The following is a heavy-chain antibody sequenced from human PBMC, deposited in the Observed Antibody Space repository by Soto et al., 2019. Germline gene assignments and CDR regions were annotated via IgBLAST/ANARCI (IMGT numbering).Heavy chain of an antibody. CDR3: ARGRYCLTGRCFPNWFDS. J-gene: IGHJ5*01. D-gene: IGHD2-15*01. Sequence: PSETLSLTCSVSGDSISTVDYFWAWIRQPPGQALEYIGYIYKSATTYYNPSFEGRVAISLDTSKSHFSLNVTSVTAVDTAVYFCARGRYCLTGRCFPNWFDSWGQGTLVTVSS. CDR1: GDSISTVDYF. CDR2: IYKSATT. V-gene: IGHV4-30-4*01.